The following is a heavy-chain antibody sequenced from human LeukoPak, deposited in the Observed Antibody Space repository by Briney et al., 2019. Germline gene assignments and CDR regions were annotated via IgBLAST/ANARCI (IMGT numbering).Heavy chain of an antibody. Sequence: GGSLRLSCAASGFTFSSYSMNWVRQAPGKGLEWVSSISSGSSYIYYADSVKGRFTISRDNAKNSLYPQMNCLRAEDTAVYYCARDLRSTVYYYYYYMDVWGKGTTVTVSS. D-gene: IGHD2-2*01. V-gene: IGHV3-21*01. CDR1: GFTFSSYS. CDR3: ARDLRSTVYYYYYYMDV. CDR2: ISSGSSYI. J-gene: IGHJ6*03.